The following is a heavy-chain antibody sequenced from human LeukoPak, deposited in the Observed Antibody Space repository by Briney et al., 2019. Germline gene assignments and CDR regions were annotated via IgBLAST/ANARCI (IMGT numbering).Heavy chain of an antibody. Sequence: GGSLRLSCAASGFTFSNAWMSWVRQAPGKGLECVALIKSKTAGGTTADSAPGKGRFTISRDDSKNTLYMRMKSLKNEDIAFYYCTAGSDCYDYNGMYFWGQGTTVTVSS. D-gene: IGHD6-19*01. CDR2: IKSKTAGGTT. CDR1: GFTFSNAW. V-gene: IGHV3-15*01. J-gene: IGHJ6*02. CDR3: TAGSDCYDYNGMYF.